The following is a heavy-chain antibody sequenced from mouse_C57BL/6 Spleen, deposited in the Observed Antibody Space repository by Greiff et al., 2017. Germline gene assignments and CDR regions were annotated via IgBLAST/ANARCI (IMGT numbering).Heavy chain of an antibody. J-gene: IGHJ4*01. Sequence: QVQLQQSGAELARPGASVKLSCKASGYTFTSYGISWVKQRTGQGLEWIGEIYPRSGNTYYNEKFKGTATLTADKSSSTAYMELRSLTSEDSAVYFCARGPDGYYDYAMDDWGQGTSVTVSS. CDR3: ARGPDGYYDYAMDD. CDR2: IYPRSGNT. V-gene: IGHV1-81*01. CDR1: GYTFTSYG. D-gene: IGHD2-3*01.